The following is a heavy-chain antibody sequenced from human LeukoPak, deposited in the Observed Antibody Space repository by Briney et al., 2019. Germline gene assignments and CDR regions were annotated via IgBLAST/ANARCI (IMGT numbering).Heavy chain of an antibody. CDR1: GYTFTSYG. Sequence: ASVKVSCKASGYTFTSYGISWVRQAPGQGLEWMGWISAYNGNTNYAQKLQGRVTMTTDTSTSTAYMELGSLRSDDTAVYYCARARGAYDYVWGSYRFLAFDIWGQGTMVTVSS. CDR3: ARARGAYDYVWGSYRFLAFDI. D-gene: IGHD3-16*02. CDR2: ISAYNGNT. V-gene: IGHV1-18*04. J-gene: IGHJ3*02.